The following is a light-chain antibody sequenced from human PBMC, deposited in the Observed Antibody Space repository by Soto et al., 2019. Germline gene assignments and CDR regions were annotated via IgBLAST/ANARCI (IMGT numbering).Light chain of an antibody. CDR2: VGS. J-gene: IGKJ1*01. CDR1: KILLHSNGYNY. CDR3: MQALQSPRT. Sequence: IVLTQSPLSLAATHADPASPSFLSSKILLHSNGYNYLDWYQQKPGQSPQLLIYVGSNRESGVPDRFSGSGSGTDLTLNISRVEAEDVGVYYCMQALQSPRTCGQGTKGDIK. V-gene: IGKV2-28*01.